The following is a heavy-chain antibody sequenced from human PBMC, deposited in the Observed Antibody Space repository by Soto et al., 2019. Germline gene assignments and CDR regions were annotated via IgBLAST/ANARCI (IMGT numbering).Heavy chain of an antibody. D-gene: IGHD3-3*01. CDR1: GYTFTSYG. J-gene: IGHJ5*02. V-gene: IGHV1-18*01. CDR3: ARVGITIFGVVLNWFDP. Sequence: ASVKVSCKASGYTFTSYGISWVRQAPGQGLEWMGWISAYNGNTNYAQKLQGRVTMTTDTSTSTAYMELRSLRSDDTAVYYCARVGITIFGVVLNWFDPWGQGTLVTVSS. CDR2: ISAYNGNT.